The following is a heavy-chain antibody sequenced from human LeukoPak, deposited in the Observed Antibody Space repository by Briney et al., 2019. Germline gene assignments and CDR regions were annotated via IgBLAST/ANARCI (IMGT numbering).Heavy chain of an antibody. CDR2: IIPIFGTA. V-gene: IGHV1-69*05. CDR1: GGTFSGYA. Sequence: ASVKVSCKASGGTFSGYAISWVRQAPGQGLEWMGGIIPIFGTANYAQKFQGRVTITTDESTSTAYMELSSLRSEDTAVYYCARGSVAGTHYYYYMDVWGKGTTVTVSS. CDR3: ARGSVAGTHYYYYMDV. J-gene: IGHJ6*03. D-gene: IGHD6-19*01.